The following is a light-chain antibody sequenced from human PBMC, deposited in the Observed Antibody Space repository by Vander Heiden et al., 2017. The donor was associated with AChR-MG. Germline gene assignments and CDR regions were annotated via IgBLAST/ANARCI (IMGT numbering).Light chain of an antibody. CDR1: QSVSSY. CDR2: DAS. Sequence: EIVLTQSPATLSLSPGERATLSCRASQSVSSYLAWYQQKPGQAPRLLIYDASNRATGIPARFSGSGSGTDFTLTISSLEPEDFAVYYCLRRSDWVSTFGQGIKPEIQ. V-gene: IGKV3-11*01. J-gene: IGKJ2*01. CDR3: LRRSDWVST.